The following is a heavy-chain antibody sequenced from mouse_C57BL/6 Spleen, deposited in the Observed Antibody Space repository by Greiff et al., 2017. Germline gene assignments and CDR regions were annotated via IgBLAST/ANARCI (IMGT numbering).Heavy chain of an antibody. CDR2: IYPNNGGN. CDR3: SRKRNPYGNYAYFDY. CDR1: GYTFTDYY. V-gene: IGHV1-34*01. D-gene: IGHD2-1*01. J-gene: IGHJ2*01. Sequence: EVQLQQSGPELVKPGASVKMSCKASGYTFTDYYMHWVKQSHGKSLEWIGYIYPNNGGNGYNEKFKGKATLTVDKSSSTAYMELRSLTSEDSAVFYGSRKRNPYGNYAYFDYWGQGTTLTVSS.